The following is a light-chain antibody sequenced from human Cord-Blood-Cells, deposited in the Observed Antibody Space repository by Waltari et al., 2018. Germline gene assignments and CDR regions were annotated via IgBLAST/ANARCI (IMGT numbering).Light chain of an antibody. Sequence: EIVLTQSPATLSLSPGERATLSCRASQSVSSYLAWYQQKPGQAHRLLIYNASNRATGIPARFSGSESGTDFTLTISSLETEDFAVYYCQRRSNWPRTFGQWTKLEIK. CDR2: NAS. V-gene: IGKV3-11*01. J-gene: IGKJ2*01. CDR3: QRRSNWPRT. CDR1: QSVSSY.